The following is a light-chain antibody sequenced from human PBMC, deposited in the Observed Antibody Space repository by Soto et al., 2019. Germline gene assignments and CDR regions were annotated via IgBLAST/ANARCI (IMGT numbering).Light chain of an antibody. Sequence: EIVMTPSAATLSVSPGERATLSCRPSQSVGSNLAWYEQKPGQAPRLLIYGASTRATGIPARFSGSGSGTEFTLTISSLQSEDFAVYYCQHYNVWPLTFGGGTKVDI. CDR3: QHYNVWPLT. CDR2: GAS. V-gene: IGKV3-15*01. J-gene: IGKJ4*01. CDR1: QSVGSN.